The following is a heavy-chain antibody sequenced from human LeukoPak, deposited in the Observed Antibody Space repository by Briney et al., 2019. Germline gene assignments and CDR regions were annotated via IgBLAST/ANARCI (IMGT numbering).Heavy chain of an antibody. CDR2: IYYSGST. CDR3: ASDSGSYFFDY. Sequence: PSQTPSLTCTVSGGSISSGDYYWSWIRQPPGEGLEWIGYIYYSGSTYYNPSLKSRVTISVDTSKNQFSLKLSSVTAADTAVYYCASDSGSYFFDYWGQGTLVTVSS. V-gene: IGHV4-30-4*01. J-gene: IGHJ4*02. CDR1: GGSISSGDYY. D-gene: IGHD1-26*01.